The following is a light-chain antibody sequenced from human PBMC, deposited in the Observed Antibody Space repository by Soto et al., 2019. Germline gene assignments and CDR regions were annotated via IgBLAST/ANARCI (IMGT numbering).Light chain of an antibody. V-gene: IGKV1-9*01. Sequence: DIQLTQPPSFLSASLGERVTITCRASQGISSYLAWYQQKPGKAPKLLIYAASTLQSGVPSRFSGSGSGTEFTLTISSLQPEDFATYYCQQLNSLITFGQGTRLEIK. CDR3: QQLNSLIT. J-gene: IGKJ5*01. CDR2: AAS. CDR1: QGISSY.